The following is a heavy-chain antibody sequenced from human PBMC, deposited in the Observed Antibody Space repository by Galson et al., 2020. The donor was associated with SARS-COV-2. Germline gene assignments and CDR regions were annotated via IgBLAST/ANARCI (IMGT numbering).Heavy chain of an antibody. V-gene: IGHV3-30*18. Sequence: GGSLRLSCAASGFTFSSSGMHWVRQAPGKGLEWVAVISFDGSSRWYADSVKGRFTITRDNYKNRLDLQVNSLRAEDTAVYYCAKCVRVGTTCYDGMDVWGQGTTVTGSS. CDR1: GFTFSSSG. J-gene: IGHJ6*02. CDR3: AKCVRVGTTCYDGMDV. D-gene: IGHD1-7*01. CDR2: ISFDGSSR.